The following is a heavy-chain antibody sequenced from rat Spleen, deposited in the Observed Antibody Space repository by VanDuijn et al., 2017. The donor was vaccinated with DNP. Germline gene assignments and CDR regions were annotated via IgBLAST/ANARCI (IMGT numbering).Heavy chain of an antibody. J-gene: IGHJ4*01. CDR1: GFTFSSYW. D-gene: IGHD1-11*01. CDR2: IKTDGGST. Sequence: EVQLVESGGGLVQPGRSLKLSCAASGFTFSSYWMYWIRQAPGRGLEWIASIKTDGGSTHYPDSVKGRFTISRDNAENTVYLQMNSLRSEDTATYYCAKDRDGGYAMDAWGQGTSVTVSS. CDR3: AKDRDGGYAMDA. V-gene: IGHV5-58*01.